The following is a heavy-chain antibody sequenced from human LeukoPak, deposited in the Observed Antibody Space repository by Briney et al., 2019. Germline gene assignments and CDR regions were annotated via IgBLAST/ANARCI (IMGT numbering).Heavy chain of an antibody. CDR3: ARNVYNFDY. CDR1: GFTFSSYS. CDR2: ISSSGCTI. V-gene: IGHV3-48*04. J-gene: IGHJ4*02. Sequence: GGSLRLSCAASGFTFSSYSMNWVRQAPGKGLEWVSYISSSGCTIYYADSVQGRFTISRDNAQNSLYLQMSSLRAEDTAVYYCARNVYNFDYWGQGTLVTVSS. D-gene: IGHD3-10*02.